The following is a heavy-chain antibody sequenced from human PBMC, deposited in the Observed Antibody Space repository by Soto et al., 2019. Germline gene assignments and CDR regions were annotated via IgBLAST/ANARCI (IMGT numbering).Heavy chain of an antibody. CDR2: IYSADNT. J-gene: IGHJ4*01. CDR3: ARGSLY. V-gene: IGHV3-66*01. Sequence: PGGSLRLSCAASGFTFSTYSMNWVRQAPGKGLECVSIIYSADNTFYVDSVKGRFIISRDNSKNTVYLQMNSLRADDTAVYYCARGSLYWGQGTLVTVSS. CDR1: GFTFSTYS.